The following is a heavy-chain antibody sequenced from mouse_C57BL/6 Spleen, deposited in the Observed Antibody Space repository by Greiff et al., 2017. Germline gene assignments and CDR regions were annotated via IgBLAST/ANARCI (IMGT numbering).Heavy chain of an antibody. V-gene: IGHV1-26*01. D-gene: IGHD2-3*01. J-gene: IGHJ4*01. CDR2: INPNNGGT. CDR1: GYTFTDYY. Sequence: VQLQQSGPELVKPGASVKISCTASGYTFTDYYMNWVKQSHGKSLEWIGDINPNNGGTSYNQKFKGKATLTVDKSSSTAYMELRSLTSEDSADYYCASGEYEGYEEAYFAMEGRGHGTSVTVSS. CDR3: ASGEYEGYEEAYFAMEG.